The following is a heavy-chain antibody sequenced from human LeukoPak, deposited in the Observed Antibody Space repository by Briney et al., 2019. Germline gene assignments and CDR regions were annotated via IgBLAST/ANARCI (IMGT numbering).Heavy chain of an antibody. J-gene: IGHJ4*02. D-gene: IGHD2-21*02. CDR2: INHSGST. CDR3: AREAYCGGDWYSGFDY. V-gene: IGHV4-34*01. Sequence: SETLSLTRAVYGESFKDYYWNWIRQPPGKGLEWIGEINHSGSTNYNPSLKSRVTISVDTSKNQFSLKLSSVTAAATAVYYCAREAYCGGDWYSGFDYWGQGTLVTVSS. CDR1: GESFKDYY.